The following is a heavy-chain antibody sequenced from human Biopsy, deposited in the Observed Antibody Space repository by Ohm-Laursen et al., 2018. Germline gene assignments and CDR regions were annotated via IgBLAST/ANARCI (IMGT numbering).Heavy chain of an antibody. CDR1: TGTFDSNG. J-gene: IGHJ4*02. CDR2: IIPILRTT. V-gene: IGHV1-69*04. Sequence: SVKVSRKASTGTFDSNGVTWARQAPGQGLEWMGRIIPILRTTTYAPKFQGRVTFTADKSSSTAYLELSSLTSEDTAMFYCAREAIGYQLPCDDWGQGTLVTVSS. CDR3: AREAIGYQLPCDD. D-gene: IGHD2-15*01.